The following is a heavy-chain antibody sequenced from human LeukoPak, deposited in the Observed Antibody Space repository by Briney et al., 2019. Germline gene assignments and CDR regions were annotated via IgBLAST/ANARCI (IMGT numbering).Heavy chain of an antibody. CDR3: AKAEGYSVVVPAVKSLYGMDV. D-gene: IGHD2-2*01. J-gene: IGHJ6*02. CDR2: ISHDGRNK. V-gene: IGHV3-30*18. Sequence: GGSLRLSCAASGFTFSSYGMHWVRQAPGKGLEWVAVISHDGRNKFYADSVKGRFTISRDNSKNTVCLQMNSLRAEDTAVYYCAKAEGYSVVVPAVKSLYGMDVWGQGTTVTVSS. CDR1: GFTFSSYG.